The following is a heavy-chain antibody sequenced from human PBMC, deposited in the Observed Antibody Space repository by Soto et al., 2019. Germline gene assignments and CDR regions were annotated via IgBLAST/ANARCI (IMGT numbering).Heavy chain of an antibody. Sequence: QITLKESGPTLVKPTQTLTLTCTFSGFSLSTNGVGVGWIRQPPGKALEWLTLIYWDDDKRYSPSQKNRVTITKNTSKNQVVQTTTNMDPVDTATYNCALVIHYGSERPYYSDDWGQGTLVTVSS. CDR1: GFSLSTNGVG. V-gene: IGHV2-5*02. D-gene: IGHD3-10*01. CDR2: IYWDDDK. J-gene: IGHJ4*02. CDR3: ALVIHYGSERPYYSDD.